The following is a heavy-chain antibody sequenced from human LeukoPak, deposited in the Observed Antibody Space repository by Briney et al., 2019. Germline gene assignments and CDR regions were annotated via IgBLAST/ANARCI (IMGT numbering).Heavy chain of an antibody. J-gene: IGHJ4*02. Sequence: KPSETLSLTCTVSGGSISSSSYYWGWIRQPPGKGLEWIGSIYYSGSTYYNPSLKSRVTISVDTSKNQFSLKLSSVTAADTAVYYCARSHPILRYFDWLLPFDYWGQGTLVTVSS. V-gene: IGHV4-39*07. D-gene: IGHD3-9*01. CDR3: ARSHPILRYFDWLLPFDY. CDR2: IYYSGST. CDR1: GGSISSSSYY.